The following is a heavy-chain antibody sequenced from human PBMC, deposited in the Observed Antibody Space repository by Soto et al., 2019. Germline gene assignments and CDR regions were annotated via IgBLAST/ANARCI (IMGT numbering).Heavy chain of an antibody. CDR3: ARSKWLYYYGSGSLPNSYGMDV. CDR2: IIPIFGTA. CDR1: GGTFSSYA. V-gene: IGHV1-69*13. Sequence: ASVKVSCKASGGTFSSYAISWVRQAPGQGLEWMGGIIPIFGTANYAQKFQGRVTITADESTSTAYMELSSLRSEDTAVYYCARSKWLYYYGSGSLPNSYGMDVWGQGTTVTVSS. J-gene: IGHJ6*02. D-gene: IGHD3-10*01.